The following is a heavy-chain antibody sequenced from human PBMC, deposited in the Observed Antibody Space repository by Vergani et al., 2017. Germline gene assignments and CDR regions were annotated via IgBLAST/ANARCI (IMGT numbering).Heavy chain of an antibody. J-gene: IGHJ4*02. V-gene: IGHV3-23*01. CDR2: ISGTGGST. Sequence: TASGFTFSSYAMSWVRQAPGKGLEWVSVISGTGGSTYYADSVKGRFTISRDNSKNTLYLQMNSLRPEDTAVYYCAKDWGYCSAASCGNYWGQGILVSVSS. CDR1: GFTFSSYA. CDR3: AKDWGYCSAASCGNY. D-gene: IGHD2-15*01.